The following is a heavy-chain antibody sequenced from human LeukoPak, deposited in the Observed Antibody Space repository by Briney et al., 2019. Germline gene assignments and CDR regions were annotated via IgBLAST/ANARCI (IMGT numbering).Heavy chain of an antibody. CDR3: ASLYYDILTGYRHNWFDP. Sequence: SETLSLTCAVYGGSFSGYYWSWIRQPPGKGLEWIGEINHSGSTNYNPSLKSRVTISVDTSKNQFSLKLSSVTAADTAVYYCASLYYDILTGYRHNWFDPWGQGTLVTVSS. D-gene: IGHD3-9*01. V-gene: IGHV4-34*01. CDR1: GGSFSGYY. CDR2: INHSGST. J-gene: IGHJ5*02.